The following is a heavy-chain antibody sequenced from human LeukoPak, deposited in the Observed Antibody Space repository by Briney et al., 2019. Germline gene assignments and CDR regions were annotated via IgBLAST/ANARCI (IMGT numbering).Heavy chain of an antibody. Sequence: GESLKISCKGSGYTFTNYWIGWVRQMPGKGLEWMGIIYPGGSDTRYNPSFQGQVTISVDKSINTAYLQWISLKASDTAIYFCARTNVGASDYWGQEPWSPSPQ. J-gene: IGHJ4*01. CDR1: GYTFTNYW. D-gene: IGHD3-10*01. CDR3: ARTNVGASDY. V-gene: IGHV5-51*01. CDR2: IYPGGSDT.